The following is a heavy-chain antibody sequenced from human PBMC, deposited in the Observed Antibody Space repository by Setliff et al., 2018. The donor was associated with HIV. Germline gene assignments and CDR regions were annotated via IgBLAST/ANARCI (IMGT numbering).Heavy chain of an antibody. J-gene: IGHJ4*02. CDR3: AKTQGWYLIDY. D-gene: IGHD6-19*01. V-gene: IGHV3-30*06. CDR2: ISYDASRT. Sequence: PGGSLRLSCAASGFTFSSYGMHWVRQAPGKGLEWVSVISYDASRTSYADSVKGRFTISRDSSKNTLYLQMDSLRTEETAVYYCAKTQGWYLIDYWGQGTLVTVSS. CDR1: GFTFSSYG.